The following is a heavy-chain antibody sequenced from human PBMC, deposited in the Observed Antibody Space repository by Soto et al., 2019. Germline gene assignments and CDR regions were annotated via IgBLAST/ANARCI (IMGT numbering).Heavy chain of an antibody. CDR3: ARGGYCSGGSCYAFDI. CDR1: GGSISSGGYY. J-gene: IGHJ3*02. Sequence: PSETLSLTCTVSGGSISSGGYYWSWIRQHPGKGLEWIEYIYYSGSTYYNPSLKSRVTISVDTSKNQFSLKLISVTAADTAVYYCARGGYCSGGSCYAFDIWGQGTMVTVSS. V-gene: IGHV4-31*03. D-gene: IGHD2-15*01. CDR2: IYYSGST.